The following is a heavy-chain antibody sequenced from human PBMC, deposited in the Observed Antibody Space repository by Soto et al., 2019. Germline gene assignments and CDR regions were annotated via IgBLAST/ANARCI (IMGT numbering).Heavy chain of an antibody. J-gene: IGHJ6*02. CDR1: GYTFTNYY. CDR3: ARTPTNRRAGVYGMDV. V-gene: IGHV1-2*04. CDR2: IDGDSGDT. D-gene: IGHD2-8*01. Sequence: QVQLVQSGAEVKKPGASVKVSCKASGYTFTNYYIHWVRQAPGQGLEWMGWIDGDSGDTKDAQKFQGWVTMTRDTSINTAYMELSRLTSDDTAVYYCARTPTNRRAGVYGMDVWGQGTTVTVSS.